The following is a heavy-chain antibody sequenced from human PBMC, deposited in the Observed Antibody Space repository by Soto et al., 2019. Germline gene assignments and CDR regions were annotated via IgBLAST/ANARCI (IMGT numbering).Heavy chain of an antibody. D-gene: IGHD6-13*01. CDR2: ISAYNGDT. CDR3: ARAPRTIATPGSLAF. V-gene: IGHV1-18*01. Sequence: QVQLVQSGAEMKEPGASVKVSCKASGYTLSTYGISWVRQAPGQGLEWMGWISAYNGDTNYAQKLRGRVTMTTDTSTNTAYMEVRSLRFDDTAVYYCARAPRTIATPGSLAFWCQGTLVTVSS. CDR1: GYTLSTYG. J-gene: IGHJ4*02.